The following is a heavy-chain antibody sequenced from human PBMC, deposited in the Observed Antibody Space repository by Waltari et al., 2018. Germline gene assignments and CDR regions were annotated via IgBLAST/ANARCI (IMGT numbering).Heavy chain of an antibody. V-gene: IGHV4-4*07. Sequence: QVQLQESGQGLVKPSETLSLTCTVSGGSISSYYWSWIRQPAGKGLEWIGRIYTSGSTNYNPSLRSRVTMSVDTSKTQFSLKLGSVTAADTAVYYCARVLYSSGWYYFDYWGQGTLVTVSS. J-gene: IGHJ4*02. D-gene: IGHD6-19*01. CDR3: ARVLYSSGWYYFDY. CDR2: IYTSGST. CDR1: GGSISSYY.